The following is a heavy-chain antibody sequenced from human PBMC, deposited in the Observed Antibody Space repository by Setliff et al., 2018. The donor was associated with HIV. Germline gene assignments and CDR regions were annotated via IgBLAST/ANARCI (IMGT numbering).Heavy chain of an antibody. CDR1: GFTFSNAW. Sequence: GGSLRLSCAAAGFTFSNAWMSWVRQAPGKGPEWIGRFKSETDGGTIDYAAPVKGRFTISRDDSRNTLYLQLNSLRTDDTALYYCTVLGANSFELWGQGTMVTVS. J-gene: IGHJ3*01. CDR3: TVLGANSFEL. D-gene: IGHD1-26*01. V-gene: IGHV3-15*01. CDR2: FKSETDGGTI.